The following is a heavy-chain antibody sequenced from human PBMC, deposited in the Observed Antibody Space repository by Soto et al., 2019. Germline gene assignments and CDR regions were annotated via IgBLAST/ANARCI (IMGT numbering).Heavy chain of an antibody. CDR1: GVTFSSYA. D-gene: IGHD3-10*01. CDR3: AKETLLWPDY. CDR2: ISGSGGST. J-gene: IGHJ4*02. Sequence: GGSLRLSCAAAGVTFSSYAMSWVRQAPGEGLEWVSAISGSGGSTYYADSVKGRFTISRDNSKNTLYLQMNSLRAEDTAVYYCAKETLLWPDYWGQGTLVTVSS. V-gene: IGHV3-23*01.